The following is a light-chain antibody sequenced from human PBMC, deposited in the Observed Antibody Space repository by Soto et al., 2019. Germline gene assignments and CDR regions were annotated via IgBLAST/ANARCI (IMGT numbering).Light chain of an antibody. Sequence: EIVLTQSPATLSLSPGERATLSCGASQSVNNMYLAWYQQKPGLAPRLLIYDASRRATGIPDRFSGSGSGTDFTLIISRLEPEDFAVYYCQQYGISPRTFGQGTKLEIK. CDR1: QSVNNMY. CDR2: DAS. J-gene: IGKJ2*02. V-gene: IGKV3D-20*01. CDR3: QQYGISPRT.